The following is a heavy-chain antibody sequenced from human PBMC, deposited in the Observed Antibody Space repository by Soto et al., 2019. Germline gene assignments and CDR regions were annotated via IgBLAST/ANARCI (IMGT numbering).Heavy chain of an antibody. CDR1: GGSISSYY. V-gene: IGHV4-59*01. D-gene: IGHD4-17*01. CDR2: IYYSGST. CDR3: ARGSATVTLYYYYYMDV. J-gene: IGHJ6*03. Sequence: SETLSLTCTVSGGSISSYYWSWIRQPPGKGLEWIGYIYYSGSTNYNPSLKSRVTISVDTSKNQFSLKLSSVTAADTAVYYCARGSATVTLYYYYYMDVWGKGTTVTVSS.